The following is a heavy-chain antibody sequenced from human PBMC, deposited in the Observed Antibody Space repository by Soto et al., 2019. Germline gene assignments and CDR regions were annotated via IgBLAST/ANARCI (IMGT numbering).Heavy chain of an antibody. CDR3: ARRGRGYCSGGSCYFFDY. J-gene: IGHJ4*02. V-gene: IGHV4-39*01. D-gene: IGHD2-15*01. Sequence: PSETLSLTCTVSGGSISSSSYYWGWIRQPPGKWLEWIGSIYYSGSTYYNPSLKSRVTISVDTSKNQFSLKLSSVTAADTAVYYCARRGRGYCSGGSCYFFDYWGQGTLVTVSS. CDR2: IYYSGST. CDR1: GGSISSSSYY.